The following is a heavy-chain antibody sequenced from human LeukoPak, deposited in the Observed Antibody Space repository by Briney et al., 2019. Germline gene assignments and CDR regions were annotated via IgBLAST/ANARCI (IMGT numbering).Heavy chain of an antibody. CDR3: ARVKVRGVMRWFDP. J-gene: IGHJ5*02. D-gene: IGHD3-10*01. V-gene: IGHV4-34*01. Sequence: SETLSLTCAVYGGSFSGYYWSWIRQPPGKGLEWIGEINHSGSTNYNPSLKSRVTISVDTSKNQFSLKLSSVTAADTAVYYCARVKVRGVMRWFDPWGQGTLVTVSS. CDR2: INHSGST. CDR1: GGSFSGYY.